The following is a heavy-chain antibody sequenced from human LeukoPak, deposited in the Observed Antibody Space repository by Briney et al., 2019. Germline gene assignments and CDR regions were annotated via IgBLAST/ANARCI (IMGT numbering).Heavy chain of an antibody. V-gene: IGHV4-4*07. CDR2: IYGSGST. CDR1: GGSISSYY. J-gene: IGHJ5*02. D-gene: IGHD3-22*01. Sequence: SETLSLTCTVSGGSISSYYWSWIRQPAGKGLEWIGRIYGSGSTNYNPSLKSRVTMSVDTSNNQFSLKLSSVTAADTAVYYCASLGYYDTQGWFDPWGQGTLVTVSS. CDR3: ASLGYYDTQGWFDP.